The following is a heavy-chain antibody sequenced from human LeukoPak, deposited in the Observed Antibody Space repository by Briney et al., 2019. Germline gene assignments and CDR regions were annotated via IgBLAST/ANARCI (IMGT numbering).Heavy chain of an antibody. V-gene: IGHV3-48*03. J-gene: IGHJ3*02. CDR3: ARGPSIAARYDAFDI. CDR1: EFTFTSYE. D-gene: IGHD6-6*01. CDR2: ISSSGNTI. Sequence: GGSLRLSCAASEFTFTSYELNWVRQAPGKGLEWVSYISSSGNTISYADSVKGRFTISRDNAKNSLYLQVISLRAEDTAVYYYARGPSIAARYDAFDIWGQGTMVTVSS.